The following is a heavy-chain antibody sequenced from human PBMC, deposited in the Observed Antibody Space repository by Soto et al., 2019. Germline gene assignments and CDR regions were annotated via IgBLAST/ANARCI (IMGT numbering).Heavy chain of an antibody. Sequence: QLVESGGGLVQPGGSLRLSCEASGFTFSGYWMSWVRQAPGKGLEWVADLKHGGSVQYYVDSVKGRLTISRDNAKKQLYLQMNGLRAEDTALYYCARAPYSNAWYRFDLWGQGTLVTVSS. V-gene: IGHV3-7*03. CDR2: LKHGGSVQ. J-gene: IGHJ4*02. CDR1: GFTFSGYW. D-gene: IGHD4-4*01. CDR3: ARAPYSNAWYRFDL.